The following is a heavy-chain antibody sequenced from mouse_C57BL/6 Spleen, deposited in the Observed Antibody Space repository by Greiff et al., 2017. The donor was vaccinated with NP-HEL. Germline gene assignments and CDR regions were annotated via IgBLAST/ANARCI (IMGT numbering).Heavy chain of an antibody. CDR1: GYAFSSYW. Sequence: QVQLKESGAELVKPGASVKISCKASGYAFSSYWMNWVKQRPGKGLEWIGQIDPGDGDTNYNGKFKGKATLTADKSSSTAYMQLSILTSEDSAVCFRTKDTPLVYDCWGKGTTLTVSS. CDR3: TKDTPLVYDC. J-gene: IGHJ2*01. CDR2: IDPGDGDT. V-gene: IGHV1-80*01.